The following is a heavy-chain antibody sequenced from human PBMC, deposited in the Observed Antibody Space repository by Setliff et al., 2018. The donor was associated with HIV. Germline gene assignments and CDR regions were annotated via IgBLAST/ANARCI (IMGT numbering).Heavy chain of an antibody. J-gene: IGHJ6*02. CDR2: IRTKAYGGTT. D-gene: IGHD6-19*01. V-gene: IGHV3-49*04. Sequence: GGSLRLSCAPSGFTFGDYAMNWVRQAPGKGLEWVGFIRTKAYGGTTEYAASVKGRFTISRDDSKSIAYLQMNSLKTEDTAVYYCTRDRYSSGWYGMDVWGQGTTVTVSS. CDR3: TRDRYSSGWYGMDV. CDR1: GFTFGDYA.